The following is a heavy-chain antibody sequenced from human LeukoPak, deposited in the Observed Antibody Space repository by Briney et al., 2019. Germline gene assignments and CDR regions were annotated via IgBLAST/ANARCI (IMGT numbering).Heavy chain of an antibody. V-gene: IGHV3-23*01. J-gene: IGHJ4*02. Sequence: GGSLRLSCAASGFTFNTHAMSWVRPAPGRGREWVSGINGNGASTYYSDSVKGRFTISRDNSKNTLYLQMSSLRAEDTAVYYCAKDHGYYYLDYWGQGTLVTVSS. CDR1: GFTFNTHA. CDR3: AKDHGYYYLDY. D-gene: IGHD5-18*01. CDR2: INGNGAST.